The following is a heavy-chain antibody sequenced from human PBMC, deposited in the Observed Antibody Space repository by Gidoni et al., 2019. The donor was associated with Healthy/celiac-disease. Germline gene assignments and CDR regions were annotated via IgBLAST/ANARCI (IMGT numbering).Heavy chain of an antibody. Sequence: TISRDNSKNTLYLQMNSLRAEDTAVYYCASPRVVVTAINHYWGQGTLVTVSS. CDR3: ASPRVVVTAINHY. V-gene: IGHV3-23*01. J-gene: IGHJ4*02. D-gene: IGHD2-21*02.